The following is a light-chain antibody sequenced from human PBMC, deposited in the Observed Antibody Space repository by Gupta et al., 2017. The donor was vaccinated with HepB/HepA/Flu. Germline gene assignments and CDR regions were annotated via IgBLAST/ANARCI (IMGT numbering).Light chain of an antibody. Sequence: SYVLTQPPSVSVAPGNTARITCGGDNIGDKSVHWYQQKPGQAPVLVLYDDSDRPSGIPGRFSGSNSGNTATVTISRVEVGDEADYYCQVWDSNNDHVVFGGGTKLTVL. V-gene: IGLV3-21*03. CDR1: NIGDKS. CDR3: QVWDSNNDHVV. J-gene: IGLJ2*01. CDR2: DDS.